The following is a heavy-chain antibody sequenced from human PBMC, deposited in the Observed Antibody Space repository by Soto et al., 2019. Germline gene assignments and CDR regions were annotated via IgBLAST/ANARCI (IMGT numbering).Heavy chain of an antibody. CDR3: ARDRHFGITFGGVIVTNWFDP. CDR2: INSDGSST. Sequence: GGSLRLSCAASGFTFSSYWMNWVRQAPGKGLVWVSRINSDGSSTSYADSVKGRFTISRDNAKNTLYLQMNSLRAEDTAVYYCARDRHFGITFGGVIVTNWFDPWGQGALVTVSS. J-gene: IGHJ5*02. V-gene: IGHV3-74*01. CDR1: GFTFSSYW. D-gene: IGHD3-16*02.